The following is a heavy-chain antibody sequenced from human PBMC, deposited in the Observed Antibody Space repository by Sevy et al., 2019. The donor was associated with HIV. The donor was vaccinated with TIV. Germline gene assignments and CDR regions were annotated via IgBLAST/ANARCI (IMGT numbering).Heavy chain of an antibody. J-gene: IGHJ6*02. CDR2: ISYDGSNK. D-gene: IGHD6-25*01. Sequence: GGSLRLSCAASGFTFSSYGMHWVRQAPGKGLEWVAVISYDGSNKYYADSVKGRLTISRDNSKNTLYLQMNSLRAEDTAVYYCAKDDGTGIAAGYYYYGMDVWGQGTTVTVSS. CDR1: GFTFSSYG. CDR3: AKDDGTGIAAGYYYYGMDV. V-gene: IGHV3-30*18.